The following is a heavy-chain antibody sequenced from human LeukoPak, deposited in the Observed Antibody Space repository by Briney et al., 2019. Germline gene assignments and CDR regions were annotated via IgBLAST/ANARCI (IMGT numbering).Heavy chain of an antibody. J-gene: IGHJ6*02. Sequence: GGSLRLSCAASGFTFSSYSMNWVRQAPGKGLEWVSSISSSSSYIYYADSVKGRFTISRDNAKNSLYLQMNSLRAEDTAVYYCARDPPEGYSSGWRYGMDVWGQGTTVTVSS. CDR3: ARDPPEGYSSGWRYGMDV. D-gene: IGHD6-19*01. CDR1: GFTFSSYS. V-gene: IGHV3-21*01. CDR2: ISSSSSYI.